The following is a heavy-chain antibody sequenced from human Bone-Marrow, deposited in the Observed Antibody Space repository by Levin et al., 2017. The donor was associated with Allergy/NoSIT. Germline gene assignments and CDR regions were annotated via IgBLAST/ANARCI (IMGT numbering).Heavy chain of an antibody. CDR1: GFNFRTYV. D-gene: IGHD3-3*01. CDR3: AREESLFVTNFFYYYMDV. Sequence: SCEAFGFNFRTYVMTWVRQAPGRGLEWVSSISGSGSSTKYADFVKGRFTISRDNSKNTVDLQINSLRVEDAALYYCAREESLFVTNFFYYYMDVWGQGTTVTVSS. J-gene: IGHJ6*03. V-gene: IGHV3-23*01. CDR2: ISGSGSST.